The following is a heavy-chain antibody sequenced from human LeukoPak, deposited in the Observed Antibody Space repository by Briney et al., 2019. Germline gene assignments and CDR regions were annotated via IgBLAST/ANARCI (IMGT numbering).Heavy chain of an antibody. J-gene: IGHJ4*02. CDR1: GGSISSSSYY. Sequence: SETLSLTCTVSGGSISSSSYYWGWIRQPPGKGLEWIGSIYYSGSTYYNPSLKSRVTISVDTSKNQFSLKLSSVTAADTAVYYCARILGRLLDYWGQGTLVTVSS. CDR3: ARILGRLLDY. D-gene: IGHD2-15*01. CDR2: IYYSGST. V-gene: IGHV4-39*01.